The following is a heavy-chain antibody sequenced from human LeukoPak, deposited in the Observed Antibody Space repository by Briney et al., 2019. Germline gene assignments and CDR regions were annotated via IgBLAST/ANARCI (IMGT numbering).Heavy chain of an antibody. D-gene: IGHD1-1*01. CDR2: IYTSGST. Sequence: PSETLSLTCTVSGGSISSYYWSWIRQPAGKGLEWIGRIYTSGSTNYNPSLKSRATMSVDTSKNQFSLKLSSVTAADTAVYYCAEAPYWNRIPHDAFDIWGQGTMVTVSS. CDR3: AEAPYWNRIPHDAFDI. CDR1: GGSISSYY. V-gene: IGHV4-4*07. J-gene: IGHJ3*02.